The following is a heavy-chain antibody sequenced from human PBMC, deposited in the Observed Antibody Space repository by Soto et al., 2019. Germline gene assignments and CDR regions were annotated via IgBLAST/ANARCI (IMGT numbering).Heavy chain of an antibody. CDR1: GFTFSDRY. D-gene: IGHD3-3*01. V-gene: IGHV3-72*01. CDR3: ARISTFEGMDV. Sequence: GGSLRLSCAASGFTFSDRYMDWVRQAPGKGLEWLGRTRNKANSYTTEYAASVKGRFIISRDDSRNSLYLQMNSLKTEDTAVYYCARISTFEGMDVWGQGTTVTVSS. CDR2: TRNKANSYTT. J-gene: IGHJ6*02.